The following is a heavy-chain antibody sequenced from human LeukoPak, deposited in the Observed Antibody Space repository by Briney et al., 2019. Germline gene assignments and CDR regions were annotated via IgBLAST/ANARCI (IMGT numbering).Heavy chain of an antibody. Sequence: ASVKVSCKASGYTFTSYYMHWVRQAPGQGLEWMGIINPSGGSTSYAQKFQGRVTMTRDTSTSTVYMELSSLRSEDTAVYYCARDLRYYGSGSSQAQWGQGTLVTVSS. D-gene: IGHD3-10*01. CDR1: GYTFTSYY. J-gene: IGHJ4*02. V-gene: IGHV1-46*01. CDR2: INPSGGST. CDR3: ARDLRYYGSGSSQAQ.